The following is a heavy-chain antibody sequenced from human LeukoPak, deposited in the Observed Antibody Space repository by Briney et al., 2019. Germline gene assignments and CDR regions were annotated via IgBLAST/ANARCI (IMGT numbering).Heavy chain of an antibody. J-gene: IGHJ4*02. D-gene: IGHD2-2*01. V-gene: IGHV3-11*03. CDR1: GGSISGSSNY. Sequence: LSLTCTVSGGSISGSSNYWSWIRQAPGKGLEWVSYISSSSSYTNYADSVKGRFTISRDNAKNSLYLQMSSLRAEDTAVYYCARLLRAAAIPALDYWGQGTLVTVSS. CDR3: ARLLRAAAIPALDY. CDR2: ISSSSSYT.